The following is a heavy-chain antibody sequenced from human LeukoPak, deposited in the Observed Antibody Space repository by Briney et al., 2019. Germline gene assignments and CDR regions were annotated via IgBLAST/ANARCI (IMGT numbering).Heavy chain of an antibody. CDR3: ARDSQYYYYYYMDV. CDR2: ISYDGSNK. CDR1: GFTFSSYA. V-gene: IGHV3-30*04. J-gene: IGHJ6*03. Sequence: PGGSLRLSCAASGFTFSSYAMYWVRQAPGKGLEWVAFISYDGSNKNYADSVEGRFTISRDDSKNTLYLQMNSLRAEDTAVYYCARDSQYYYYYYMDVWGKGTTVTVSS.